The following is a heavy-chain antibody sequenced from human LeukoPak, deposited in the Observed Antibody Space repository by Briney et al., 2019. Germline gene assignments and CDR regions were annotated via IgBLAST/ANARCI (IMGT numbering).Heavy chain of an antibody. CDR1: GYTLTELS. Sequence: ASVKVSCKVSGYTLTELSMHWVRQAPGKGLEWMGGFDPEDGETIYAQKFQGRVTMTTDTSTSTVYMELRTLRSDDTAVYYCARDYYDILTGYYNFDYWGQGTLVTVSS. V-gene: IGHV1-24*01. CDR2: FDPEDGET. D-gene: IGHD3-9*01. J-gene: IGHJ4*02. CDR3: ARDYYDILTGYYNFDY.